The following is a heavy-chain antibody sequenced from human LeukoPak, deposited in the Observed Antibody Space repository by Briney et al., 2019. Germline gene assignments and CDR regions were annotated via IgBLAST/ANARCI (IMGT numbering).Heavy chain of an antibody. D-gene: IGHD6-19*01. CDR1: GGSISSSSYY. J-gene: IGHJ5*02. V-gene: IGHV4-39*01. CDR3: ARRYSSGRRLFDP. CDR2: IYYSGST. Sequence: NSSETLSPTCTVSGGSISSSSYYWGWIRQPPGKGLEWIGSIYYSGSTYYNPSLKSRVTISVDTSKNQFSLKLSSVTAADTAVYYCARRYSSGRRLFDPWGQGTLVTVSS.